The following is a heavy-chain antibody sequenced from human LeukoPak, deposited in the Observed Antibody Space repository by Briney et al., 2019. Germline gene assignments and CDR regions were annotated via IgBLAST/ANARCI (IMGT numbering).Heavy chain of an antibody. D-gene: IGHD6-19*01. CDR2: ISGSGGST. V-gene: IGHV3-23*01. Sequence: GGSLRLSCAASGFTFSSYAMSWVRQAPGKGLEWVSAISGSGGSTYYADSVKGRFTISRDNSKNTLYLQMNSLRAEDTAVYYCASGVGSGWYGDYFDYWGQGTLVTVSS. CDR3: ASGVGSGWYGDYFDY. CDR1: GFTFSSYA. J-gene: IGHJ4*02.